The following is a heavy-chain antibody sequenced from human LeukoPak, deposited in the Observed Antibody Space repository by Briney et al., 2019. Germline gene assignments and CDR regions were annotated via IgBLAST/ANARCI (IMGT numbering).Heavy chain of an antibody. D-gene: IGHD2-2*01. V-gene: IGHV1-8*01. CDR3: ARFSRYCSSTSCYLSGMDV. CDR2: MDPNSGNT. J-gene: IGHJ6*02. Sequence: ASVKVSCKASGYTFTSYDINWVRQATGQGLEWMGWMDPNSGNTGYAQKFQGRVTMTRTTSRSTAYMELSSLRSEDTALYYCARFSRYCSSTSCYLSGMDVWGQGTTVTVSS. CDR1: GYTFTSYD.